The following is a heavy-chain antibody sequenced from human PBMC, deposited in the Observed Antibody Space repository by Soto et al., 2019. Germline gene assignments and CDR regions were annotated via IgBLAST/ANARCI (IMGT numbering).Heavy chain of an antibody. Sequence: SMKVSFQASGYNPTYYALHWGPPAPGQRLEWMGWINAGNGNTKYSQKFQGRVTITRDTSASTAYMELSSLRSEDTAVYYCARDRTSYGSGTVDYWGQGTLVTVSS. CDR2: INAGNGNT. CDR1: GYNPTYYA. J-gene: IGHJ4*02. V-gene: IGHV1-3*01. D-gene: IGHD5-18*01. CDR3: ARDRTSYGSGTVDY.